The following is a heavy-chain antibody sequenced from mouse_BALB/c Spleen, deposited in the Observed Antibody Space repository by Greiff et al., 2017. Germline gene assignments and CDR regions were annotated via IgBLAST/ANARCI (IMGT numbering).Heavy chain of an antibody. J-gene: IGHJ1*01. Sequence: EVMLVESGPSLVKPSQTLSLTCSVTGDSITSGYWNWVRKFPGNKLEYMGYISYSGSTYYNPSLISRLSITRDTSKNQYYLQLNSVTTEDTATYYCASANYYGGNWYFDVWGEGTTVTVSS. D-gene: IGHD1-1*01. V-gene: IGHV3-8*02. CDR2: ISYSGST. CDR1: GDSITSGY. CDR3: ASANYYGGNWYFDV.